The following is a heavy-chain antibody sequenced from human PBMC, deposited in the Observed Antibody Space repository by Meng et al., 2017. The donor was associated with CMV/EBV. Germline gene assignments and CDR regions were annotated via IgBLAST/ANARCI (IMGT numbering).Heavy chain of an antibody. Sequence: GGSLRLSCKGSGYSFTSYWIGWVRQMPGKGLEWMGIIYPGDSDTRYSPSFQGQVTISADKSISTACLQWSSLKASDTAMYYCARHQFKGYCSSTSCYHAFDIWGQGTMVTVSS. D-gene: IGHD2-2*01. CDR3: ARHQFKGYCSSTSCYHAFDI. J-gene: IGHJ3*02. CDR2: IYPGDSDT. V-gene: IGHV5-51*01. CDR1: GYSFTSYW.